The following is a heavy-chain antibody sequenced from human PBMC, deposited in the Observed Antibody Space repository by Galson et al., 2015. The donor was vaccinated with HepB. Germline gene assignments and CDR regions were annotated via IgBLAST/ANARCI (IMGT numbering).Heavy chain of an antibody. CDR2: ISYDGSNK. Sequence: SLRLSCAASGFTFSSYGMHWVRQAPGKGLEWVAVISYDGSNKYYADSVKGRFTISRDNSKNTLYLQMNSLRAEDTAVYYCAIDSSSWYEPRGFDHWGQGTLVTVSS. D-gene: IGHD6-13*01. V-gene: IGHV3-30*03. CDR1: GFTFSSYG. CDR3: AIDSSSWYEPRGFDH. J-gene: IGHJ4*02.